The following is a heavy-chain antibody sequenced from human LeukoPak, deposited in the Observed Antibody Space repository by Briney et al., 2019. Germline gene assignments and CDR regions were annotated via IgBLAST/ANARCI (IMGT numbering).Heavy chain of an antibody. CDR2: INPNNGGT. J-gene: IGHJ4*02. V-gene: IGHV1-2*02. Sequence: ASVKVSCKTSGYTFTAQFMHWVRQAPGQGLEWMGWINPNNGGTKYAQTFLGRVTMTRDTSTSTAYMELSSLRSDDTAVYFCASYPRNIPTPPFDYWGQGTLVTVSS. CDR1: GYTFTAQF. D-gene: IGHD2-21*01. CDR3: ASYPRNIPTPPFDY.